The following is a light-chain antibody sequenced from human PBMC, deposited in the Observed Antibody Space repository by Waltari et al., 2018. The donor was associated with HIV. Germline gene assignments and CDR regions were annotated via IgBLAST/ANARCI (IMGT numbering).Light chain of an antibody. Sequence: QSALTQPPSVSGAPGQTVTISCARNTSNIGAGYDVHWYQHLPGTAPRLLIYGNRARPSGVPDRFSGSKSGSSASLAITGVQADDEADYYCQSFDSSLSVVFGGGTKLTVL. CDR1: TSNIGAGYD. V-gene: IGLV1-40*01. J-gene: IGLJ3*02. CDR2: GNR. CDR3: QSFDSSLSVV.